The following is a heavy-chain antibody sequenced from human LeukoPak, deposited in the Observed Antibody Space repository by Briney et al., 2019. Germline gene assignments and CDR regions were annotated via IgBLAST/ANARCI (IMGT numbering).Heavy chain of an antibody. J-gene: IGHJ4*02. V-gene: IGHV4-34*01. Sequence: SETLSLTCAVYGGSFSGYYWSWIRQPPGKGLEWIGEINHSGSTNYNPSLKSRVTISVDTSKNQFSLKLSSVTAADTAVYYCARPVAGKGYYFDYWGQGTLVTVSS. D-gene: IGHD6-19*01. CDR3: ARPVAGKGYYFDY. CDR2: INHSGST. CDR1: GGSFSGYY.